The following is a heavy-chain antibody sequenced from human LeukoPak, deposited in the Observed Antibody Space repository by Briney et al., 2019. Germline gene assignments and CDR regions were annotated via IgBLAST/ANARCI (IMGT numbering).Heavy chain of an antibody. V-gene: IGHV4-38-2*02. CDR2: IYHSGST. Sequence: SETLSLTCTVSGYSISSGYFWGWIRQPPGKGLEWIGSIYHSGSTSYNPSLKSRLTISVDTSKNQFSLKLNFVTDADTAMYYCARMFRSSWYINWFDPWGQGTLVTVSS. CDR1: GYSISSGYF. J-gene: IGHJ5*02. D-gene: IGHD6-13*01. CDR3: ARMFRSSWYINWFDP.